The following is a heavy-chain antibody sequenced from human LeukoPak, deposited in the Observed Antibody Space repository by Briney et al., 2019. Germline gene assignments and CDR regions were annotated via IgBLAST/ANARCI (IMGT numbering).Heavy chain of an antibody. D-gene: IGHD1-1*01. V-gene: IGHV1-2*02. Sequence: GASVKVSCKASGHTFTGYYMHWVRQAPGQGLEWMGWINPNSGGTNYAQKFQGRVTMTRDTSISTAYMELSRLRSDDTAVCYCAREGRVRLNWFDPWGQGTLVTVSS. J-gene: IGHJ5*02. CDR1: GHTFTGYY. CDR2: INPNSGGT. CDR3: AREGRVRLNWFDP.